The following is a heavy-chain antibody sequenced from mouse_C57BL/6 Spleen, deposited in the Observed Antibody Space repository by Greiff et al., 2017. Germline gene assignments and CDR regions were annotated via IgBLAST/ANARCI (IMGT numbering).Heavy chain of an antibody. CDR1: GYSITSGYY. J-gene: IGHJ3*01. CDR2: ISYDGSN. V-gene: IGHV3-6*01. D-gene: IGHD2-4*01. Sequence: DVHLVESGPGLVKPSQSLSLTCSVTGYSITSGYYWNWIRQFPGNKLEWMGYISYDGSNNYNPSLKNRISITRDTSKNQFFLKLNSVTTEDTATYYCARDLTAYDYGFAYWGQGTLVTVSA. CDR3: ARDLTAYDYGFAY.